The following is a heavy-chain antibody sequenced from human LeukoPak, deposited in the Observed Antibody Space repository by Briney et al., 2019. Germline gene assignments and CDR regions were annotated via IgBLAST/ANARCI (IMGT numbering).Heavy chain of an antibody. Sequence: PSETLSLTCTVSGDPISSSSDYWCWIRQPPGKGLEWIGSIHYSGSTSSNPSLKSRVTISVDTSKNQFSLKLSSVTAADTAVYYCATLDSSGRDHWGQGTLVTVSS. D-gene: IGHD6-19*01. CDR1: GDPISSSSDY. CDR3: ATLDSSGRDH. V-gene: IGHV4-39*01. CDR2: IHYSGST. J-gene: IGHJ4*02.